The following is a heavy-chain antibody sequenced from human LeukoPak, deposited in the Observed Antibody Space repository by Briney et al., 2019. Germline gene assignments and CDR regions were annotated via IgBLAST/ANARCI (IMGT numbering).Heavy chain of an antibody. J-gene: IGHJ4*02. Sequence: GGSLRLSCAASGFTFTSYAMNWVRQAPGKGLEWDSVISASGATTDYADSVKGRFTISRDNSKNTLYLQMNSLRAEDTAVYYCTKGSYYDNSGRAYFDYWGQGTLVTVSS. CDR1: GFTFTSYA. CDR3: TKGSYYDNSGRAYFDY. D-gene: IGHD3-22*01. CDR2: ISASGATT. V-gene: IGHV3-23*01.